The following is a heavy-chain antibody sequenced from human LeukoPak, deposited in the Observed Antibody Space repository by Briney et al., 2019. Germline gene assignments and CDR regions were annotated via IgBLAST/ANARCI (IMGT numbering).Heavy chain of an antibody. CDR1: GGSFSGYY. CDR2: INHSGST. Sequence: SETLSLTCAVYGGSFSGYYWSWIRQPPGKGLERIGEINHSGSTNYNPSLKSRVTISVDTSKNQFSLKLSSVTAADTAVYYCARRKYCSSTSCPLSYCMDVWGKGTTVTVSS. V-gene: IGHV4-34*01. CDR3: ARRKYCSSTSCPLSYCMDV. J-gene: IGHJ6*03. D-gene: IGHD2-2*01.